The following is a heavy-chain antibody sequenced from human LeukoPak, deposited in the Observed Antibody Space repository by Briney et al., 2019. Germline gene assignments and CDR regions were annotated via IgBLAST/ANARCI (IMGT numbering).Heavy chain of an antibody. CDR2: IRYDGSSK. CDR3: AKDRDYSSSWPRYYFDY. V-gene: IGHV3-30*02. J-gene: IGHJ4*02. D-gene: IGHD6-13*01. Sequence: PGGSLRLSCAASGFTSSNYGMHWVRQAPGKGLEWVAFIRYDGSSKYYADSVKGRFTISRDNSKNTLYLQMNSLRVEDTAVYYCAKDRDYSSSWPRYYFDYWGQGTLVTVSS. CDR1: GFTSSNYG.